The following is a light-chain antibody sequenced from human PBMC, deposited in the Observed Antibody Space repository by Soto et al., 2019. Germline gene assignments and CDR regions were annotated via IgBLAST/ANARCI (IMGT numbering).Light chain of an antibody. Sequence: QSALTQPASVSVSPGQSITVSCTGTSSDVGGFNYVSWYQQHPGKTPKLLIYEVRSRPSGVSNRFSGSKSGNTASLTISGLQAEDEADYYCSSYTSSSSGVFGTGPKV. CDR3: SSYTSSSSGV. CDR2: EVR. J-gene: IGLJ1*01. CDR1: SSDVGGFNY. V-gene: IGLV2-14*01.